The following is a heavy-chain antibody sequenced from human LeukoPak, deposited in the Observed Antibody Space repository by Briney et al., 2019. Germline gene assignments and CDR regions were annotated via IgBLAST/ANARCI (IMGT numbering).Heavy chain of an antibody. D-gene: IGHD1-20*01. CDR3: ARGRPYNWNDGGGFDY. V-gene: IGHV1-3*01. J-gene: IGHJ4*02. CDR2: INAGNGNT. Sequence: ASVKVSCKASGYTFTSYAMHWVRQAPGQRLERMGWINAGNGNTKYSQKFQGRVTITRDTSASTAYMELSSLRSEDTAVYYCARGRPYNWNDGGGFDYWGQGTLVTVSS. CDR1: GYTFTSYA.